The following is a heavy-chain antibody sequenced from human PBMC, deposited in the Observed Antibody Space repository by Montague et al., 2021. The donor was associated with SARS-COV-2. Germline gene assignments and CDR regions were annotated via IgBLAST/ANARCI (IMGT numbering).Heavy chain of an antibody. CDR2: IGRSGDNK. D-gene: IGHD1-14*01. CDR1: GFSFSSSA. V-gene: IGHV3-48*03. CDR3: AKGPDGVDY. Sequence: SLRLSCAASGFSFSSSAMNWVRQAPGKGLEWLSYIGRSGDNKHYADSVKGRFTISRDNAKNSLYLQMNSLRAEDTALYYCAKGPDGVDYWGQGTLVTVSS. J-gene: IGHJ4*02.